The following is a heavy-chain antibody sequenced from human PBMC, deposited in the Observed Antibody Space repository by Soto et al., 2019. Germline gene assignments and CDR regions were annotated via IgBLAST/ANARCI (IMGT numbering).Heavy chain of an antibody. CDR2: FHYSGST. Sequence: SETLSLTCTVSGGSISSRDSYWGWIRQPPGKGLEWIGSFHYSGSTYYNPSLKSRVTISVDTSKNQLSLRVTSVTAADTAVYYCARGFGRSNFDYWGQGTLVTVSS. D-gene: IGHD3-16*01. J-gene: IGHJ4*02. CDR1: GGSISSRDSY. V-gene: IGHV4-39*01. CDR3: ARGFGRSNFDY.